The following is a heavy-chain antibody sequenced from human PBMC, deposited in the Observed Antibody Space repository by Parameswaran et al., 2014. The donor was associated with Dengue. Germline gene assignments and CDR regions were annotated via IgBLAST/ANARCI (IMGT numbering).Heavy chain of an antibody. CDR2: IYYSGST. J-gene: IGHJ6*02. CDR1: GGSISSGGYY. D-gene: IGHD1/OR15-1a*01. Sequence: SETLSLTCTVSGGSISSGGYYWSWIRQHPGKGLEWIGYIYYSGSTYYNPSLKSRVTISVDTSKNQFSLKLSSVTAADTAVYYCASRRNKYYPEGMDVWGQGTTVTVSS. CDR3: ASRRNKYYPEGMDV. V-gene: IGHV4-31*03.